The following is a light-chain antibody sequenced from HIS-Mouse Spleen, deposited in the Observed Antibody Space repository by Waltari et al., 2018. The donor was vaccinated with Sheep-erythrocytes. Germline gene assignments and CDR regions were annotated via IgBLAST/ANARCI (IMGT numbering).Light chain of an antibody. J-gene: IGLJ2*01. Sequence: QSALTQPASVSGSPGQSITIPCTGTSSDGWSYNLVSWYQQHPGKAPKLMIYEGSKRPSGVSNRFSGSKSGNTASLTISGLQAEDEADYYCCSYAGSSTLVFGGGTKLTVL. V-gene: IGLV2-23*01. CDR2: EGS. CDR1: SSDGWSYNL. CDR3: CSYAGSSTLV.